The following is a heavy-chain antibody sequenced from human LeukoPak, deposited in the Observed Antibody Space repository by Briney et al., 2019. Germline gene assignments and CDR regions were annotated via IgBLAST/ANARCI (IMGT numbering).Heavy chain of an antibody. Sequence: GGSLRPSCARSGVTFSHYSMNVVRHAPRRGLEWVSSIGSTLGHIYSADPVKGRFTIPRDNPENSLYLQMDMLRAQDTPVYYFVKDRLGDWYIRDFDSWGQGTLVTVSS. D-gene: IGHD5-24*01. J-gene: IGHJ4*02. V-gene: IGHV3-21*01. CDR1: GVTFSHYS. CDR2: IGSTLGHI. CDR3: VKDRLGDWYIRDFDS.